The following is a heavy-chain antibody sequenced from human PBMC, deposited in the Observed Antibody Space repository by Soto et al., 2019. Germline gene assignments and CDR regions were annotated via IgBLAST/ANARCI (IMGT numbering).Heavy chain of an antibody. CDR1: GGSFSGYY. CDR2: INHSGST. J-gene: IGHJ5*02. CDR3: ASSVRYYGSGSYYTGNWFDP. D-gene: IGHD3-10*01. V-gene: IGHV4-34*01. Sequence: KPSETLSLTCAVYGGSFSGYYWSWIRQPPGKGLEWIGEINHSGSTNYNPSLKSRVTISVDTSKNQFSLKLSSVTAADTAVYYCASSVRYYGSGSYYTGNWFDPWGQGTLVTVSS.